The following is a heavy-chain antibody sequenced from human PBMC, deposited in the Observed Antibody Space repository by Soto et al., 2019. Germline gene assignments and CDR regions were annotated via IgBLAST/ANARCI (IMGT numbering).Heavy chain of an antibody. V-gene: IGHV3-43*01. D-gene: IGHD4-4*01. Sequence: EVQLVESGGVVVQPGGSLRLSCAASGFTFDDYTMHWVRQAPGKGLEWVSLISWDGGSTYYADSVKGRFTISRDNSKNSLYLQMNSLRTEDTAIYYCAKDAYSNYYYYGMDVWGQGTTVTVSS. CDR1: GFTFDDYT. J-gene: IGHJ6*02. CDR3: AKDAYSNYYYYGMDV. CDR2: ISWDGGST.